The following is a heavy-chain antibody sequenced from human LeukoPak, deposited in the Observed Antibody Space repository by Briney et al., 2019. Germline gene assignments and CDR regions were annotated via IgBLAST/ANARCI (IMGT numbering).Heavy chain of an antibody. J-gene: IGHJ5*02. CDR3: ARNLIVVVPARSGWFDP. V-gene: IGHV1-69*01. Sequence: SVKVSCKASGDTFSSYAISLVRQAPGQGLEWMGGIIPIFGTANYAQKFQGRVTITADESTSTAYMELSSLRSEDTAVYYCARNLIVVVPARSGWFDPWGQGTLVTVSS. CDR1: GDTFSSYA. D-gene: IGHD2-2*01. CDR2: IIPIFGTA.